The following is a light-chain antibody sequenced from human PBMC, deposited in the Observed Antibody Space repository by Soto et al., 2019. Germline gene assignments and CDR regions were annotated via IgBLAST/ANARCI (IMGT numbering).Light chain of an antibody. Sequence: EMVLPQSPATLSLSPGERATLSCGASQSVRSNYVAWYQQKPGLAPRLLIYDASSRATGIPDRFSGSGSGTDFTLTISRLEPEDSAVYYCQQYGSSQTFGPGTKVDIK. CDR2: DAS. V-gene: IGKV3D-20*01. CDR3: QQYGSSQT. J-gene: IGKJ3*01. CDR1: QSVRSNY.